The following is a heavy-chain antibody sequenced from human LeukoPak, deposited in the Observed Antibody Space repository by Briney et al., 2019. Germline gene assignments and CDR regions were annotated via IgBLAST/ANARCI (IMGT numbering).Heavy chain of an antibody. V-gene: IGHV3-13*01. J-gene: IGHJ6*02. CDR1: GFTFSSYD. CDR3: ARAPGIAVAGTVYYGMTS. CDR2: IGTAGDT. D-gene: IGHD6-19*01. Sequence: GGSLRLSCAASGFTFSSYDMHWVRQATGKGLEWVTAIGTAGDTYYPGSVKGRFTISRENAKNSLYLQMNSLRAEDTAVYYCARAPGIAVAGTVYYGMTSGAKGPRSPSP.